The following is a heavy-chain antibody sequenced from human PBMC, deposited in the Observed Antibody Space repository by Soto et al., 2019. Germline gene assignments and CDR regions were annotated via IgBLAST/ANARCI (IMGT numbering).Heavy chain of an antibody. Sequence: HPGGSLRLSCAASGFTVSSNYMSWVRQAPGKGLEWVSVIYSGGSTYYADSVKGRFTISRDNSKNTLYLQMNSLRAEDTAVYYCARDDYGGNSGYYYGMDVWGQGTTVTVSS. CDR3: ARDDYGGNSGYYYGMDV. CDR1: GFTVSSNY. D-gene: IGHD4-17*01. V-gene: IGHV3-53*01. CDR2: IYSGGST. J-gene: IGHJ6*02.